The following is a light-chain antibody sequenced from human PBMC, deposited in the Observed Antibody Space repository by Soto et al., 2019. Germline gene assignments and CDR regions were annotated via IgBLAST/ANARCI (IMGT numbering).Light chain of an antibody. CDR3: SSYTISSSRPYV. CDR2: EVS. J-gene: IGLJ1*01. V-gene: IGLV2-14*01. CDR1: SSDVGGYNY. Sequence: QSSLTQPASVSGSPGQSITISCTGSSSDVGGYNYVSWYQQHPGKAPKLMIFEVSNRASGVSNRFSGSKSGNTASLTISGLQPEDEADYYCSSYTISSSRPYVFGIGTKLTVL.